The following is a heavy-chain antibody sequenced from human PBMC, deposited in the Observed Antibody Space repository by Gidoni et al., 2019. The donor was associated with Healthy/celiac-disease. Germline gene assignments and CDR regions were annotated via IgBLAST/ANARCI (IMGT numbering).Heavy chain of an antibody. CDR2: ISGSGGST. Sequence: EVQLLESGGGLVQPGGSLRLSCAASGFPFSSYAMSWVRQAPGKGLEWVSAISGSGGSTYYADSVKGRFTISRDNSKNTLYLQMNSLRAEDTAVYYCANSRLQLWLGLDYWGQGTLVTVSS. CDR1: GFPFSSYA. D-gene: IGHD5-18*01. J-gene: IGHJ4*02. CDR3: ANSRLQLWLGLDY. V-gene: IGHV3-23*01.